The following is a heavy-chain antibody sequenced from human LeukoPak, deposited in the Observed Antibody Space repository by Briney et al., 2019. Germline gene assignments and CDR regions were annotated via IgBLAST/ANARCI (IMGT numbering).Heavy chain of an antibody. CDR1: GGSISDYF. Sequence: SETLSLTCIVSGGSISDYFWSWIRQPAGKGLEWIGHMSTSGNTNYNPSLRSRVTMSLDTSKNQFSLKVNPATAADTAVYYCARANYIWGSYVYWGQGTLVTVSS. CDR3: ARANYIWGSYVY. J-gene: IGHJ4*02. D-gene: IGHD3-16*01. CDR2: MSTSGNT. V-gene: IGHV4-4*07.